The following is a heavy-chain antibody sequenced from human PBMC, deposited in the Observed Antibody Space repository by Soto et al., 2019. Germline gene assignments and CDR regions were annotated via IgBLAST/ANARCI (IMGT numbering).Heavy chain of an antibody. V-gene: IGHV3-23*01. D-gene: IGHD1-1*01. CDR2: ISGSGGST. CDR3: AKVGGRLEHESSIDF. CDR1: GFTFSSYA. J-gene: IGHJ4*02. Sequence: EVQLLESGGGLVQPGGSLRLSCAASGFTFSSYAMTWVRQAPGKGLEWVSGISGSGGSTYHADSVKGRFTISRDNYKNTLYLQMNRLRAEDTATYYCAKVGGRLEHESSIDFWGQGTLVTVSS.